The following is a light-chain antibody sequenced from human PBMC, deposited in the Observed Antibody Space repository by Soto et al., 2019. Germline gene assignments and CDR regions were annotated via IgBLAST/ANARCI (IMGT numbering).Light chain of an antibody. CDR1: QSVSSNY. CDR2: GAS. CDR3: QHYGGSPLT. V-gene: IGKV3-20*01. Sequence: ESVLTQSPGTLSLSPGERATLSCRASQSVSSNYLAWYQQKPGQAPRLLIYGASTRATGIPARFSGSGSGTDFTLTISRLEPEDFAVYYCQHYGGSPLTFGGGTKVDIK. J-gene: IGKJ4*01.